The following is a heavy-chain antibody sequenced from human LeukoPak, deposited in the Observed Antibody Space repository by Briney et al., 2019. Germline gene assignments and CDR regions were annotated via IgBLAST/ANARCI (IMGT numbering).Heavy chain of an antibody. CDR2: IYTSGST. D-gene: IGHD3-10*01. J-gene: IGHJ5*02. CDR1: GGSISSYY. CDR3: ARGLGPGNWFDP. V-gene: IGHV4-4*07. Sequence: SETLSLTCTVSGGSISSYYWSWIRQPAGKGLEWIGRIYTSGSTNYNPSLKSRVTMSVDTSKNQFSLKLSSVTPADTAMFYCARGLGPGNWFDPWGQGTLVTVSS.